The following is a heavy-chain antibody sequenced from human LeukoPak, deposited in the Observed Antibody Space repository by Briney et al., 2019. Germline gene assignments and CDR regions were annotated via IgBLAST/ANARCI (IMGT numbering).Heavy chain of an antibody. CDR1: GFPFNVQT. V-gene: IGHV3-7*01. CDR2: MKEDGTEI. J-gene: IGHJ4*02. CDR3: AKGGATRGRFEN. D-gene: IGHD1-26*01. Sequence: GGSLRLSCAASGFPFNVQTMSWLRQAPGKGLDWVASMKEDGTEIHYVDSVKGRFTISRDNRKNSVHLQMNNLRAEDTAMYYCAKGGATRGRFENWGQGTLVTVSS.